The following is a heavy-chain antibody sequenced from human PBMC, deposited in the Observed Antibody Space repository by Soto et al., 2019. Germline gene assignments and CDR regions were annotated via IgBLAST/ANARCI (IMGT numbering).Heavy chain of an antibody. D-gene: IGHD3-16*02. J-gene: IGHJ5*02. CDR1: GYTFTGKY. CDR3: ARDIVSTTGCFDP. V-gene: IGHV1-2*02. Sequence: ASVKVSCKASGYTFTGKYLHWVRQAPGQGLEWMGWINPNSGVTNYAEKFQGRVTMTRDTSISTAYMDLTRLKSDDTAVYYCARDIVSTTGCFDPWGQGTPVTVSS. CDR2: INPNSGVT.